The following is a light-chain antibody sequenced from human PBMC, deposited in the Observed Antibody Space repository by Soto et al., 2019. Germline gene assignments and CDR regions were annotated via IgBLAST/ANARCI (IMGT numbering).Light chain of an antibody. Sequence: QSALTQPASVSGSPGQSITISCPGTSSYVGGYNYVSWYQQHPGKAPQLMIYEVSNRPSGVSNRFSGSKSGNTASLTISGLQAEDEADYYCSSYTSSSTVVFGGGTKLTVL. CDR2: EVS. J-gene: IGLJ2*01. V-gene: IGLV2-14*01. CDR3: SSYTSSSTVV. CDR1: SSYVGGYNY.